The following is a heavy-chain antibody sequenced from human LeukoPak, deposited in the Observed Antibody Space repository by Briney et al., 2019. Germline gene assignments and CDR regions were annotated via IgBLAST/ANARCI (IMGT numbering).Heavy chain of an antibody. CDR2: INSDGSST. CDR1: GFTFSGYW. CDR3: ARILGVLRYLGATSGAFDI. V-gene: IGHV3-74*01. J-gene: IGHJ3*02. D-gene: IGHD3-9*01. Sequence: GGSLRLSCAASGFTFSGYWMHWVRQAPGKGLGWVSRINSDGSSTSYADSVKGRFTISRDNAKNTLYLQMNSLRAKDTAVYYCARILGVLRYLGATSGAFDIWGQGTMVTVSS.